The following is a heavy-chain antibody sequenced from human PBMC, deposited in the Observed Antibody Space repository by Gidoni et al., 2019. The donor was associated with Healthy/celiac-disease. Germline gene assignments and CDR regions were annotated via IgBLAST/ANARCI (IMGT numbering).Heavy chain of an antibody. V-gene: IGHV3-33*01. CDR3: ARDHGYPQPGDAFDI. CDR1: GFTFSSYG. CDR2: IWYDGSNK. J-gene: IGHJ3*02. Sequence: QVQLVESGGGVVQPGRSLRLSCAASGFTFSSYGMHWVRQAPGKGLGWVAVIWYDGSNKYYADSVKGRFTISRDNSKNTLYLQMNSLRAEDTAVYYCARDHGYPQPGDAFDIWGQGTMVTVSS. D-gene: IGHD6-25*01.